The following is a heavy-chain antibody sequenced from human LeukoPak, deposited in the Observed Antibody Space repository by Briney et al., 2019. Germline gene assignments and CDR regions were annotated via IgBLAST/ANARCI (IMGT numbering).Heavy chain of an antibody. CDR2: VSDSGSDT. D-gene: IGHD3-10*01. V-gene: IGHV3-23*01. Sequence: RGSLRLSCAAPGFTFGRHSMSWVRHAPGKGLEWVSHVSDSGSDTYYADSVKGRFTISRDNSKNTLYLQMDSLRAEDTALYYCAKSSFYGSGTVPWFDPWGQGTLVTVSS. CDR1: GFTFGRHS. J-gene: IGHJ5*02. CDR3: AKSSFYGSGTVPWFDP.